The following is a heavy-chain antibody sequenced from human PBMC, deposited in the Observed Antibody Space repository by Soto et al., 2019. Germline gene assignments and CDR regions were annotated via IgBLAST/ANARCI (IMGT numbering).Heavy chain of an antibody. CDR2: IYYSGST. Sequence: PSDALSLTCTASGGSISSSRYYWAWIRQPPGKGLEWIGSIYYSGSTYYNPSLKSRVTISVDTSKNQFSLKLSSVTAAYTAVYECARLSIVVLHLENWGQETLV. CDR3: ARLSIVVLHLEN. CDR1: GGSISSSRYY. V-gene: IGHV4-39*01. D-gene: IGHD1-26*01. J-gene: IGHJ4*02.